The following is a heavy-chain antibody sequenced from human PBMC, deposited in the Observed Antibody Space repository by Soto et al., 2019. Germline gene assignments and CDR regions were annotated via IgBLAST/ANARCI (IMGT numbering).Heavy chain of an antibody. V-gene: IGHV1-18*01. CDR3: AREVEGYCSSTSCYATPPNWSDP. Sequence: ASVKLSCKSSGYTFTSYGISWVRQAPGQGLEWMGWISAYNGNTNYAQKLQGRVTMTTDTSTSTAYMELRSLRSDDTAVYYCAREVEGYCSSTSCYATPPNWSDPWGQGTLVTVSS. CDR1: GYTFTSYG. J-gene: IGHJ5*02. D-gene: IGHD2-2*01. CDR2: ISAYNGNT.